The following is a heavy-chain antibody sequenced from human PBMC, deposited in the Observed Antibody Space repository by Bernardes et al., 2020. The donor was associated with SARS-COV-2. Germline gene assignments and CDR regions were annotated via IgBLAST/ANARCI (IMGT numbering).Heavy chain of an antibody. V-gene: IGHV3-53*01. D-gene: IGHD3-22*01. CDR2: MYSGGGT. Sequence: GGSLRLSCAASGFTVGSNHMYWVRQAPGRGLEWVSVMYSGGGTYLADSVKGRFIMSRDYSNNMVYLQMNSLRAEDTAMYYCAREGGPYTSGSDGFDIWGQGTVVTVSS. CDR1: GFTVGSNH. CDR3: AREGGPYTSGSDGFDI. J-gene: IGHJ3*02.